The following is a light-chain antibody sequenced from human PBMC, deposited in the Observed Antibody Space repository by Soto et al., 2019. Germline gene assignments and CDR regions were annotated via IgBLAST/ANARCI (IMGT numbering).Light chain of an antibody. CDR1: QNINTY. CDR3: QQTSAAPFT. Sequence: DIQMTQSPSSLSASVGDRVTITCRASQNINTYLNWYQQRPGQAPQLLIFTASSFQGGVPARFSASGSRTDFTLTISSLQPDDFATYYCQQTSAAPFTFGHGTKVDIK. J-gene: IGKJ3*01. CDR2: TAS. V-gene: IGKV1-39*01.